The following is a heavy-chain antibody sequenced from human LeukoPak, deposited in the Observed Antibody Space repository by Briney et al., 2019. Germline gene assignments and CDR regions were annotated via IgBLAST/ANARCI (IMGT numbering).Heavy chain of an antibody. Sequence: GGSLRLSCAASGFTFSSYAMSSVRQAPGKGLEWVSAISGSGGSTYYADSVKGRFTISRDNSKNTLYLQMNSMRAEDTAVYYCAKGFDSSSWYGTYYYDGMDVWGQGTTVTVSS. D-gene: IGHD6-13*01. V-gene: IGHV3-23*01. CDR3: AKGFDSSSWYGTYYYDGMDV. J-gene: IGHJ6*02. CDR2: ISGSGGST. CDR1: GFTFSSYA.